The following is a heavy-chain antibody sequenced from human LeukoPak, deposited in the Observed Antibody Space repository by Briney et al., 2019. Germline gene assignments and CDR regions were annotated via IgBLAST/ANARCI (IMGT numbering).Heavy chain of an antibody. CDR1: GGSFSGYY. CDR3: ARAHSSGWYT. CDR2: INHSGST. V-gene: IGHV4-34*01. D-gene: IGHD6-19*01. Sequence: PSETLSLTCAVYGGSFSGYYWSWIRQPPGKGLEWIGEINHSGSTSYNPSLKSRVTISVDTSKNQFSLKLSSVTAADTAVYYCARAHSSGWYTWGQGTLVTVSS. J-gene: IGHJ5*02.